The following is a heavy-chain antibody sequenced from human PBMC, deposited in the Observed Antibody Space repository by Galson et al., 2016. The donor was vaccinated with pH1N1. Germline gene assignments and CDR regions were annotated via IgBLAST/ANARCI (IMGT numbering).Heavy chain of an antibody. CDR2: IKQDGSEI. Sequence: SLRLSCAASGFSFSDYWISWVRQAPGKGLEWVANIKQDGSEIYYVDSVKGRCTISRDNAKNSVSLQMNSLRVEDTGVYYCVRAIRGAASYWGQGTLVTVSS. V-gene: IGHV3-7*01. J-gene: IGHJ4*02. CDR1: GFSFSDYW. D-gene: IGHD1-26*01. CDR3: VRAIRGAASY.